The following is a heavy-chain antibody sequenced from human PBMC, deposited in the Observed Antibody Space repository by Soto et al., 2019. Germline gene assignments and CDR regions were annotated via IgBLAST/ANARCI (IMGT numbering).Heavy chain of an antibody. D-gene: IGHD3-9*01. CDR3: ARGWSGLVIIRFDP. CDR1: GGSFSGYY. Sequence: PSETLSLTCAVYGGSFSGYYWSWIRQPPGKGLEWIGEVNHSGSTNYNPSLKSRVTISVDTSKNQFSLKLSSVTAADTAVYYCARGWSGLVIIRFDPWGQGTLVTSPQ. CDR2: VNHSGST. J-gene: IGHJ5*02. V-gene: IGHV4-34*01.